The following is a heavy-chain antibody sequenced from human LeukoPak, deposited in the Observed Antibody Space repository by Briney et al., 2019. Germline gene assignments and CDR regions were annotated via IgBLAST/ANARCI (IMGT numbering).Heavy chain of an antibody. CDR2: INHSGST. CDR3: ARDNVEDSSGYKGYDY. J-gene: IGHJ4*02. Sequence: SETLSLTCTVSGGSIRSSYYYWGWIRQPPGKGLEWIGEINHSGSTNYNPSLKSRVTISADTSKNQFSLKLSSMTAADTAVYYCARDNVEDSSGYKGYDYWGQGTLVTVSS. D-gene: IGHD3-22*01. CDR1: GGSIRSSYYY. V-gene: IGHV4-39*07.